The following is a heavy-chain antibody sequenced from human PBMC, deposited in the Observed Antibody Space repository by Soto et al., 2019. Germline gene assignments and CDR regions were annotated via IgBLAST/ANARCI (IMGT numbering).Heavy chain of an antibody. CDR1: GGSFSDKDY. CDR3: ARLEGLATISYYFDF. V-gene: IGHV4-39*01. Sequence: SETLSLTCAVYGGSFSDKDYWGWIRQPPGKGLEWIGSIYYRGNTYYNPSLQTRVTISLDKSKSQFSLKLTSVTAADSAVYFCARLEGLATISYYFDFWGQGALVTVSS. CDR2: IYYRGNT. J-gene: IGHJ4*02. D-gene: IGHD3-9*01.